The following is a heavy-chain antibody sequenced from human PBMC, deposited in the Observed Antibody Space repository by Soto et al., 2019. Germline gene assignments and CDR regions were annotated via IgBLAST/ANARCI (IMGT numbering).Heavy chain of an antibody. CDR2: INPDNGAA. V-gene: IGHV1-2*02. J-gene: IGHJ4*02. Sequence: ASLNVYCKVSGYTFTGYYLHCARKAPRQGLEWMGWINPDNGAANYAQQFQGRVTMTRDTSISTVYLEFSSLRSDDTAVYFCARGEDYRWLFHYLGYWGQGALVTVSS. CDR3: ARGEDYRWLFHYLGY. CDR1: GYTFTGYY. D-gene: IGHD2-8*02.